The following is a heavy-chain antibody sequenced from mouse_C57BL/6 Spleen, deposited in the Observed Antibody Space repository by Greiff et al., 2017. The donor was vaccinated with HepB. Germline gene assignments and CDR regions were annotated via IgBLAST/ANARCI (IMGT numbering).Heavy chain of an antibody. J-gene: IGHJ3*01. CDR2: INPNNGGT. CDR3: ASSYYDYDGGWFAY. Sequence: EVQLQQSGPELVKPGASVKIPCKASGYTFTDYNMDWVKQSHGKSLEWIGDINPNNGGTIYNQKFKGKATLTVDKSSSTAYMELRSLTSEDAAVFYCASSYYDYDGGWFAYWGQGTLVTVSA. D-gene: IGHD2-4*01. V-gene: IGHV1-18*01. CDR1: GYTFTDYN.